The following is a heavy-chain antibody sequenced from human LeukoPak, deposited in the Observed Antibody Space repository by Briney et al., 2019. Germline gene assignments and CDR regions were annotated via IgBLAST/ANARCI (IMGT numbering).Heavy chain of an antibody. D-gene: IGHD2-15*01. V-gene: IGHV3-21*04. CDR1: GFTFSSYS. J-gene: IGHJ4*02. CDR3: AKEVHSLDY. CDR2: ISISSSYI. Sequence: GGSLRLSCAASGFTFSSYSMNWVRQAPGNGLEWVSSISISSSYIYYADSVKGRFTISRDNSKNTLYLQMNSLRAEDTAVYYCAKEVHSLDYWGQGTLVTVSS.